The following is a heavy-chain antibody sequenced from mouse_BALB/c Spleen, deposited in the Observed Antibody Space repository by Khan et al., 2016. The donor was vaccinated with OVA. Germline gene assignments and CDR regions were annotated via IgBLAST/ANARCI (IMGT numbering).Heavy chain of an antibody. J-gene: IGHJ1*01. D-gene: IGHD6-1*01. CDR1: GYTFTNYG. CDR2: INTYTGEP. CDR3: ARGASDWYFDV. Sequence: QIQLVQSGPELKKPGETVKISCKASGYTFTNYGMNWVKQAPGKGLKWMGWINTYTGEPTYTDDFKGRFAFSLETYASTAYLQSNNLKNEDMATXFCARGASDWYFDVWGAGTPVTVSS. V-gene: IGHV9-1*02.